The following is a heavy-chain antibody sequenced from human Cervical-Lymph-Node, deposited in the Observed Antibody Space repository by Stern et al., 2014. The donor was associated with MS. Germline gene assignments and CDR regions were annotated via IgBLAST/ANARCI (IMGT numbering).Heavy chain of an antibody. D-gene: IGHD3-22*01. V-gene: IGHV4-31*01. J-gene: IGHJ4*02. Sequence: QVQLQESGPGLEKPSQTLPLTCTVSGCSINSGGYYWSWIRQYPGKGLEWIGYIYYTGSAYSDPSLTSPISMSIDTSKNQFSLHLNSVTAADTAVYYGARGSRYSDSRGYYFFFDYWGQGTLVTVSS. CDR2: IYYTGSA. CDR1: GCSINSGGYY. CDR3: ARGSRYSDSRGYYFFFDY.